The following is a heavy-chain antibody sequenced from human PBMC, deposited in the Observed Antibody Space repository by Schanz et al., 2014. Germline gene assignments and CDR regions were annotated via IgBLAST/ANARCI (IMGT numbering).Heavy chain of an antibody. D-gene: IGHD4-17*01. CDR3: ARKMKLGVYGGKGHDSLDI. V-gene: IGHV3-74*02. J-gene: IGHJ3*02. CDR1: GFTFSSHW. Sequence: VQVVDSGGGLVQPGGSLRLSCAASGFTFSSHWMHWVRQDPGKGLVWVARINSVGSNTDYADSVTGRFTISRDNAKNTLYLQMNTLRAEDTAVYYCARKMKLGVYGGKGHDSLDIWGQGTMVTVSS. CDR2: INSVGSNT.